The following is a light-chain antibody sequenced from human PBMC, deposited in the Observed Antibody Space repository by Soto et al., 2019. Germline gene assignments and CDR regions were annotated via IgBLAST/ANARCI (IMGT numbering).Light chain of an antibody. CDR1: SSDVGGYKY. V-gene: IGLV2-14*01. J-gene: IGLJ1*01. Sequence: QSVLTQPASVPGSPGQSITISCTGTSSDVGGYKYVSWYQQHPGKAPKLMIYEVNNRPSGISNHFSGSKSGNTASLIISGLQADDEADYFCSSYSTTTTLVFGSGTKVTVL. CDR3: SSYSTTTTLV. CDR2: EVN.